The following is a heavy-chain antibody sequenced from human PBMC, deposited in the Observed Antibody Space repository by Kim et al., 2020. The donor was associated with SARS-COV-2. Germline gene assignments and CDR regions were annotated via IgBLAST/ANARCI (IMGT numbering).Heavy chain of an antibody. CDR3: ARDAPKYYDYIWGGGLPTRGDYMDV. Sequence: GGSLRLSCAASGFTFSSYAMHWVRQAPGKGLEWVAVISYDGSNKYYADSVKGRFTISRDNSKNTLYLQMNSLRAEDTAVYYCARDAPKYYDYIWGGGLPTRGDYMDVWGKGTTVTVSS. J-gene: IGHJ6*03. V-gene: IGHV3-30-3*01. CDR1: GFTFSSYA. CDR2: ISYDGSNK. D-gene: IGHD3-16*01.